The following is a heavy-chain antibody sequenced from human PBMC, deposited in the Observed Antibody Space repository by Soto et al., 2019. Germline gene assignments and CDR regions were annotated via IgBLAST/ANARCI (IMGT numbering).Heavy chain of an antibody. D-gene: IGHD1-7*01. J-gene: IGHJ5*02. Sequence: SVKGRFTISRDNGRNSLYLHMNSRRDEDTAVYYCTRTRWELRRDLFDLWGQGALVTVSS. CDR3: TRTRWELRRDLFDL. V-gene: IGHV3-48*02.